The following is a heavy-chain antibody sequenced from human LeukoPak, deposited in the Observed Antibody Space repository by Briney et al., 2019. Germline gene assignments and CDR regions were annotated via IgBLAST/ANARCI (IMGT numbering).Heavy chain of an antibody. V-gene: IGHV3-20*04. CDR3: ARGWGGTYSIDY. CDR2: INYNGNII. D-gene: IGHD1-26*01. Sequence: GGSLRLSCAASAFTCNDYSMSWVRQTPGKGLEWVSGINYNGNIIHYADSVQGRFTISRDNAKNSLSLQMSSLRAEDTALYYCARGWGGTYSIDYWGQGTPVTVSS. CDR1: AFTCNDYS. J-gene: IGHJ4*02.